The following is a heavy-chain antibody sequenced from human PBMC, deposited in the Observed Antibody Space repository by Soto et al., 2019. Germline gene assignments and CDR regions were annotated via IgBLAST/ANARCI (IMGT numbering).Heavy chain of an antibody. J-gene: IGHJ4*02. Sequence: GASVKVSCKVSGYTLTELSMHWVRQAPGKGLEWMGGFDPEDGETIYAQKFQGRVTMTEDTSTDTAYMELSSLRSEDTAVYYCATNLHYDPNRMPPNWGQGTLVTVSS. CDR2: FDPEDGET. V-gene: IGHV1-24*01. D-gene: IGHD3-3*01. CDR3: ATNLHYDPNRMPPN. CDR1: GYTLTELS.